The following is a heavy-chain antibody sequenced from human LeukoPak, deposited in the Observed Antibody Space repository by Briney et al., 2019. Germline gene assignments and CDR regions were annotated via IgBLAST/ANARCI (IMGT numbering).Heavy chain of an antibody. J-gene: IGHJ3*02. V-gene: IGHV3-21*01. Sequence: GGSLRLSCAASGFTFSSYSMNWVRQAPGKGLEWVSSISSSSSYIYYADSVKGRFTISRDNAKNSLYLQMNSLRAEDTAVYYCAREMKWSGSAAFDIWGLGTMVTVSS. CDR2: ISSSSSYI. CDR3: AREMKWSGSAAFDI. CDR1: GFTFSSYS. D-gene: IGHD3-3*01.